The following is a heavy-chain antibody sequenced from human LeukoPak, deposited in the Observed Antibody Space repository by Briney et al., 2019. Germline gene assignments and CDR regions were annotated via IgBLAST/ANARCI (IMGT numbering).Heavy chain of an antibody. V-gene: IGHV3-23*01. CDR2: ISGSGGST. CDR1: GFTFSSYA. Sequence: GGSLRLSCAASGFTFSSYAMSRVRQAPGKGLEWVSAISGSGGSTYYADSVKGRFTISRDNSKNTLYLQMNSLRAEDTAVYYCANQGYSYGYGRIDYWGQGTLVTVSS. CDR3: ANQGYSYGYGRIDY. D-gene: IGHD5-18*01. J-gene: IGHJ4*02.